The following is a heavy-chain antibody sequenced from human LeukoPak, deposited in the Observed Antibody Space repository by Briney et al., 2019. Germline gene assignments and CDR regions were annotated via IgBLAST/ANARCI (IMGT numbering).Heavy chain of an antibody. V-gene: IGHV4-39*01. J-gene: IGHJ3*02. Sequence: SETLSLTCTVSGGSISSSTYYWGWIRQPPGKEPEWIASIYYSGRTYYNPSLKSRVTISADTSKNQFSLKVSSVTAADTAVYYCARLPAATDIWGQGTMVTVSS. CDR2: IYYSGRT. CDR1: GGSISSSTYY. CDR3: ARLPAATDI.